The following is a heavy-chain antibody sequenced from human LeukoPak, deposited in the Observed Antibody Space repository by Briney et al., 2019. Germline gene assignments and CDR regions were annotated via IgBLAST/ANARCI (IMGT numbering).Heavy chain of an antibody. Sequence: RGSLRLSCAASGFTVSSNYMSWVRQAPGKGLEWVSVIYSGGSTYYADPVKGRFTISRDNSKNTLYLQMNSLRAEDTAVYYCASQTTVKYYFDYWGQGTLVTVSS. CDR2: IYSGGST. J-gene: IGHJ4*02. CDR1: GFTVSSNY. D-gene: IGHD4-17*01. V-gene: IGHV3-53*01. CDR3: ASQTTVKYYFDY.